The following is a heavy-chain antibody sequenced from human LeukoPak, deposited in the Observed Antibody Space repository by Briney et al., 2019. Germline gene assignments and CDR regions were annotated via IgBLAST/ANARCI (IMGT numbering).Heavy chain of an antibody. Sequence: GGSLRLSCAASGFTFNTYAMHWVRQAPGKGLQWVAVISYDGSNIYYADSVKGRFTISRDNSKNVLYLQMSSLRPEDTAVYYCVPKGNEGYWGQGTLVTVSS. CDR1: GFTFNTYA. CDR2: ISYDGSNI. CDR3: VPKGNEGY. V-gene: IGHV3-30*14. J-gene: IGHJ4*02. D-gene: IGHD1-1*01.